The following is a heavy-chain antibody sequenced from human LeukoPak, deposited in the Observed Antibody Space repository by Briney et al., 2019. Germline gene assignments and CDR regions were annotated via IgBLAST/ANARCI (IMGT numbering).Heavy chain of an antibody. D-gene: IGHD4-17*01. Sequence: SVKVSCKAYGFTFTSSAVQWVRQARGQRLEWIGWIVVGSGNTNYAQKFQERVTITRDMSTSTAYMELSSLRSEDTAVYYCAADRDYGDYLFWFDPWGQGTLVTVSS. V-gene: IGHV1-58*01. CDR1: GFTFTSSA. J-gene: IGHJ5*02. CDR3: AADRDYGDYLFWFDP. CDR2: IVVGSGNT.